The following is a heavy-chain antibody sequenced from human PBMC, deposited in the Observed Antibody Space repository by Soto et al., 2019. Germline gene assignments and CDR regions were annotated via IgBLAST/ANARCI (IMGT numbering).Heavy chain of an antibody. Sequence: GGSLRLSCAASGFTVSSNYMSWVRQAPGNGLEWVSVIYSGGSTYYADSVKGRFTISRHNSKNTLYLQMNSLRAEDTAVYYCARGPTYYDILTGYYDPFDYWGQGTLVTVSS. J-gene: IGHJ4*02. CDR2: IYSGGST. V-gene: IGHV3-53*04. CDR3: ARGPTYYDILTGYYDPFDY. CDR1: GFTVSSNY. D-gene: IGHD3-9*01.